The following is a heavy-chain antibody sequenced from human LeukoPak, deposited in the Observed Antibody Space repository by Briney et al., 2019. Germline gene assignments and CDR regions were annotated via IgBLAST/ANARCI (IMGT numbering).Heavy chain of an antibody. D-gene: IGHD5-24*01. J-gene: IGHJ4*02. CDR1: GFAVSSNY. CDR2: IKEDGTET. CDR3: AKEGRSLQTY. V-gene: IGHV3-7*03. Sequence: GGSLRLSYAASGFAVSSNYMSWVRQAPGKGLEWVANIKEDGTETYYVDSVKGRFTISRDNAKNSLYLQMNSLRVEDTAVYYCAKEGRSLQTYWGQGTLVTVSS.